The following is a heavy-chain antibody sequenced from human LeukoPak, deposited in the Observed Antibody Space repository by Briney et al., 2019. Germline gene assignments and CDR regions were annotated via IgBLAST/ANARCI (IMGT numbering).Heavy chain of an antibody. D-gene: IGHD6-13*01. CDR2: IYPDDSDT. CDR1: GYSFTSYW. CDR3: ARSRSNSWAGFDP. J-gene: IGHJ5*02. Sequence: RGESLKISCKGSGYSFTSYWIGWVRQMPGKGLEWMGIIYPDDSDTTYSPSFQGQVTISADKSISTAYLQWSSLKASDTAMYYCARSRSNSWAGFDPWGQGTLVTVSS. V-gene: IGHV5-51*01.